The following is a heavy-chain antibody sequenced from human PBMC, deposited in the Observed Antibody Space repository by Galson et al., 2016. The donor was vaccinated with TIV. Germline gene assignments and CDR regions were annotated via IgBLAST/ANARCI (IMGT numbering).Heavy chain of an antibody. J-gene: IGHJ6*02. Sequence: SVKVSCKASGGTFSSFVVTWVRQAPGQGLEWMGGIIPLFGEAHYAQKFQGRVTISADESTSTVYMELRSLRSGDTAVHYCAKCRNTAMVSYYYYYGLDGWRQGPTVTVSS. CDR3: AKCRNTAMVSYYYYYGLDG. CDR1: GGTFSSFV. D-gene: IGHD5-18*01. CDR2: IIPLFGEA. V-gene: IGHV1-69*13.